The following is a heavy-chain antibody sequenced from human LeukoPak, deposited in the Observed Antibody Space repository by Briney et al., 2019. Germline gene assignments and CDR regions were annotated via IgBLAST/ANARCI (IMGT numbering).Heavy chain of an antibody. D-gene: IGHD6-6*01. CDR1: GYTFTGYY. J-gene: IGHJ4*02. V-gene: IGHV1-2*02. CDR2: INPNSGGT. CDR3: ARRGSSSSLAFDY. Sequence: EASVKVSCKASGYTFTGYYMHWVRQAPGQGLEWMGWINPNSGGTNYAQKFQGRVTMTRDTSISTAYMELSRLRSDDTAVYYCARRGSSSSLAFDYWGQGTLVTVSS.